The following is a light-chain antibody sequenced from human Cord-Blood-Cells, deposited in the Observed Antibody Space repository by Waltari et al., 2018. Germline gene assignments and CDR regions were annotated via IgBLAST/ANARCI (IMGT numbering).Light chain of an antibody. V-gene: IGLV2-14*03. CDR2: DVS. CDR1: RRDVGGYNY. J-gene: IGLJ3*02. CDR3: SSYTSSSTFVV. Sequence: QSALTQPASVSGSPGQSITISCPGTRRDVGGYNYVSWYQQHPGKAPKPMIYDVSNRPSGVSNRFSGSKSGNTASLTISGLQAEDEADYYCSSYTSSSTFVVFGGGTKLTVL.